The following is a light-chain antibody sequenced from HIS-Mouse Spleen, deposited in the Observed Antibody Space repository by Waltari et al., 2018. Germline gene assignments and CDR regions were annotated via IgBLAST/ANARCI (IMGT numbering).Light chain of an antibody. CDR3: SSYAGSKDV. J-gene: IGLJ1*01. CDR1: SSDVGGYHY. CDR2: EVS. V-gene: IGLV2-8*01. Sequence: QSALTQPPSASGSPGQSVTISCPGTSSDVGGYHYVSWYQQHPGKAPKLMIYEVSKRPSGVPDRFSGSKSGNTASLTVSGLQAEDEADYYCSSYAGSKDVFGTGTKVTVL.